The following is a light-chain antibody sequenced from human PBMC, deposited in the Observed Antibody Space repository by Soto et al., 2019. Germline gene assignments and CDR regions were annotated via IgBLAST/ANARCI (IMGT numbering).Light chain of an antibody. CDR2: GAS. J-gene: IGKJ4*01. CDR3: QQYDNWPPT. V-gene: IGKV3-15*01. CDR1: QSVGSN. Sequence: EIVMTQSPATLSVSPGERATLSCRASQSVGSNLAWYQQKPGQPPRLLIYGASTRASGIPDRFGGSGSGTEFTLTISSLQSEDFAVYSCQQYDNWPPTFGGGTKVDIK.